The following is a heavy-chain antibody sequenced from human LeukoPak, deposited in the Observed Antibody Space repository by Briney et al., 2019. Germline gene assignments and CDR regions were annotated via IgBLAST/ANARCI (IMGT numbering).Heavy chain of an antibody. CDR1: GYTFTSYA. Sequence: ASVKVSCKASGYTFTSYAIHWVRQAPGQRLEWMGWISAGNGNTKYSQNFQGRVTFISNTSATTAFLELSSLRSEDAAVYYCARGSDHTVQNWFDPWGQGTLVTVSS. CDR3: ARGSDHTVQNWFDP. CDR2: ISAGNGNT. D-gene: IGHD6-19*01. V-gene: IGHV1-3*01. J-gene: IGHJ5*02.